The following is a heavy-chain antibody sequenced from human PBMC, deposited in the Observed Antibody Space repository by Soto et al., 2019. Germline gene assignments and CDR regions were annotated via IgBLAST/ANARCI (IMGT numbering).Heavy chain of an antibody. CDR3: ARGWHYYDSSGYPFRAYYGMDV. J-gene: IGHJ6*02. CDR1: GGSLSGYY. CDR2: INHSGST. D-gene: IGHD3-22*01. Sequence: PSETLSLTSAVYGGSLSGYYWSWIRQPPGKGLEWIGEINHSGSTNYNPSLKSRVTISVDTSKNQFSLKLSSVTAADTAVYYCARGWHYYDSSGYPFRAYYGMDVWGQGTTVTVSS. V-gene: IGHV4-34*01.